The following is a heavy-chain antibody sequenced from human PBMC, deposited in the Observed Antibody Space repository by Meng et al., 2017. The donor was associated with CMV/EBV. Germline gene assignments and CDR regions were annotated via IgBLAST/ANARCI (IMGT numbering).Heavy chain of an antibody. CDR2: INTDGSFT. V-gene: IGHV3-74*03. CDR3: GRDLTGERDQ. D-gene: IGHD7-27*01. Sequence: VQRVESGVGLVRPGGSFRLPCQDSGFTFSHYWMHWVRQVPGEGPVWVSRINTDGSFTSYADSVKGRFTISRDNAKNTLYLHMHGLRVDDSAVYYCGRDLTGERDQWGQGTLVTVSS. CDR1: GFTFSHYW. J-gene: IGHJ4*02.